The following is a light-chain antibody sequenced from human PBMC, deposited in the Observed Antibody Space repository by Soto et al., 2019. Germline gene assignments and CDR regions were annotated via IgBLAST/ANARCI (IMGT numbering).Light chain of an antibody. CDR3: QQYNNWPLT. Sequence: EIVMTQSPATLSVSPGERATLSCRASQSISSNLAWYQQKPGQAPRLLIYGPSTRATGIPARFSVSGSGTEFTLTISSLQSEDFAVYYCQQYNNWPLTFGGGTKVEIK. J-gene: IGKJ4*01. CDR2: GPS. V-gene: IGKV3-15*01. CDR1: QSISSN.